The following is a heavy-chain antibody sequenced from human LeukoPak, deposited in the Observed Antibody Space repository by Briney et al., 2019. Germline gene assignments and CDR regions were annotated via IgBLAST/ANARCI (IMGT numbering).Heavy chain of an antibody. V-gene: IGHV4-59*01. D-gene: IGHD5-24*01. Sequence: PSETLSLTCTVSGGSISSYYWSWIRQPPGKGLEWIGYIYYSGSTNYNPSLKSRVTISVDTSKNQFSLKLSSVTAADTAMYYCARLGGRWLSNWYFDLWGRGTLVTVSS. J-gene: IGHJ2*01. CDR2: IYYSGST. CDR3: ARLGGRWLSNWYFDL. CDR1: GGSISSYY.